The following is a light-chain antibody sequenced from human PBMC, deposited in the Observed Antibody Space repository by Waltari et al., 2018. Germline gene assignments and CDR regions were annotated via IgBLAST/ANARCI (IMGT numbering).Light chain of an antibody. CDR3: AVWDDSLNGLV. CDR1: SSNIVNNG. Sequence: QSVLTQPPSISEAPRQRVTISCSGSSSNIVNNGFNWYQHFPGKAPRLLIYFNDVLPSGVSYRFSGSQSGTSASLAISGLQSEDEADYYCAVWDDSLNGLVFGGGTKLTV. V-gene: IGLV1-36*01. CDR2: FND. J-gene: IGLJ3*02.